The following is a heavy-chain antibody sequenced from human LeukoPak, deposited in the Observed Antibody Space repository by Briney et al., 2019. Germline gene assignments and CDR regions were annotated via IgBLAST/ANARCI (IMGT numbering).Heavy chain of an antibody. Sequence: GGSLRLSCAASGFTFSSYAMSWVRQAPGKGLEWVSAISGSGGSTYYADSVKGRFTISRDNSKNTLYLQMNSLRAEDTAVYYCAKSSRGYCSGGSCYAYFDYWGQGTLVTVSS. CDR2: ISGSGGST. J-gene: IGHJ4*02. CDR1: GFTFSSYA. CDR3: AKSSRGYCSGGSCYAYFDY. D-gene: IGHD2-15*01. V-gene: IGHV3-23*01.